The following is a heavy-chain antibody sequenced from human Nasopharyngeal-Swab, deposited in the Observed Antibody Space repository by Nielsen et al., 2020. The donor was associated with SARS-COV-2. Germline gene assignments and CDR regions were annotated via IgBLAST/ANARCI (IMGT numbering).Heavy chain of an antibody. CDR2: IRSKANRYAT. V-gene: IGHV3-73*01. CDR3: TSRYSYGL. Sequence: GRQAPGKGLEWVGRIRSKANRYATAYAASVKGRFTISRDDSKNTAYLQMNSLKTEDTAVYYCTSRYSYGLWGQGTLVTVSS. J-gene: IGHJ4*02. D-gene: IGHD5-18*01.